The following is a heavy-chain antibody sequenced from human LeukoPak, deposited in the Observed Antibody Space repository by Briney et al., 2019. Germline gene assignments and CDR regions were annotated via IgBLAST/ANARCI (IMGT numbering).Heavy chain of an antibody. CDR1: GGSISTYY. D-gene: IGHD3-9*01. CDR3: ARGGRLRYFDWLTHDY. CDR2: IHYSGST. Sequence: SETLSLTCAVSGGSISTYYWSWIRQPPGKGLEWIGYIHYSGSTNYNPSLKSRVTISVDTSKNQFSLKLSSVTAADTAVYYCARGGRLRYFDWLTHDYWGQGTLVTVSS. V-gene: IGHV4-59*01. J-gene: IGHJ4*02.